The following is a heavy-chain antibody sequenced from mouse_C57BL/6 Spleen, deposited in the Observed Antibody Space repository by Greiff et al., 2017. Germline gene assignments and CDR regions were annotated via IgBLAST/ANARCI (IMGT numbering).Heavy chain of an antibody. CDR3: ARFSTGTWYAMDY. CDR1: GYTFTDYN. Sequence: VQLKESGPELVKPGASVKIPCKASGYTFTDYNMDWVKQSHGKSLEWIGDINPNNGGTIYNQKFKGKATLTVDKSSSTAYMELRSLTSEDTAVYYCARFSTGTWYAMDYWGQGTSVTVSS. D-gene: IGHD4-1*02. J-gene: IGHJ4*01. V-gene: IGHV1-18*01. CDR2: INPNNGGT.